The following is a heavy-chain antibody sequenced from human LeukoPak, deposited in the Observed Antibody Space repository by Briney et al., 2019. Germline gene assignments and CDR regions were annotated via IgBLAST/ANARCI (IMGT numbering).Heavy chain of an antibody. D-gene: IGHD3-3*01. Sequence: GGSLRLSCAASGFTFSDYYMGWIRQAPGKGLEWVSYISSSGSTIYYADSVKGRFTISRDNAKNSLYLQMNSLRAEDTAVYYCARDAHYDFWSGYYEGNWFDPWGQGTLVTVSS. J-gene: IGHJ5*02. V-gene: IGHV3-11*04. CDR2: ISSSGSTI. CDR3: ARDAHYDFWSGYYEGNWFDP. CDR1: GFTFSDYY.